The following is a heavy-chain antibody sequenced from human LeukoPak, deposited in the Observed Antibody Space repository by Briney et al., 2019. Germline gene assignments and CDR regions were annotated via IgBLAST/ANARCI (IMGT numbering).Heavy chain of an antibody. CDR2: ISSSSRFT. CDR1: GFTFSNYT. Sequence: PGGSLRLSCAASGFTFSNYTMNWVRQAPGKGLEWVSYISSSSRFTYYAASVKGRFTISRDNAKNSLYLQMNSLRAEDTAVFYCARDRGGTDDFWSGYYTGYFDYWGQGTLVTVSS. V-gene: IGHV3-48*01. D-gene: IGHD3-3*01. CDR3: ARDRGGTDDFWSGYYTGYFDY. J-gene: IGHJ4*02.